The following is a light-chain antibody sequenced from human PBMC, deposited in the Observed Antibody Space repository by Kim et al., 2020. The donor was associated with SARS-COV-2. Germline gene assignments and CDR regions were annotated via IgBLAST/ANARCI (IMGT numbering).Light chain of an antibody. CDR1: KLGDRY. CDR2: QDR. CDR3: QAWDSSTHWV. V-gene: IGLV3-1*01. J-gene: IGLJ3*02. Sequence: VSPGQTASITCSGDKLGDRYACWYQQKPGQSPVLVIYQDRKRPSGIPERFSGSNSGNTATLTISGTQAMDEADYYCQAWDSSTHWVFGGGTKVTVL.